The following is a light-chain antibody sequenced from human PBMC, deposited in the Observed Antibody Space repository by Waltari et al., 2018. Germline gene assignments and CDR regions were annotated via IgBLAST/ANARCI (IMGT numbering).Light chain of an antibody. Sequence: EIIMTQSPDTLSVSPGGRATLSCRASPRFSRLVAWYQQKPGPAPRLLIYDSSTRATGIPARFSGSDSGPDFTLTITHVQSEDSAVYYCQQYSNWPTFGQGTKVEI. J-gene: IGKJ1*01. CDR1: PRFSRL. V-gene: IGKV3D-15*01. CDR3: QQYSNWPT. CDR2: DSS.